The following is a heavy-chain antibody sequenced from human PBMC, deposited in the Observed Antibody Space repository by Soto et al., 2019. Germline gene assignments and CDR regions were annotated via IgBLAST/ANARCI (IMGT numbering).Heavy chain of an antibody. Sequence: GGSLRLSCAASGFTFTSYALSWFRQAQWQGLERISYITSSGGTTYYADSVKGRFTISRDNTKNSLYLQMNSLRAEDTAVYYCAKGQVLGAPQNGRSLDSWGQGALVTVSS. D-gene: IGHD3-16*01. CDR3: AKGQVLGAPQNGRSLDS. CDR2: ITSSGGTT. CDR1: GFTFTSYA. V-gene: IGHV3-48*03. J-gene: IGHJ4*02.